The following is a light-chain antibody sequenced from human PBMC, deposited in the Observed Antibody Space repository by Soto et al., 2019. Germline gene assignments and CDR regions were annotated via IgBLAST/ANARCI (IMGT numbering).Light chain of an antibody. CDR3: TSHSSRSLYV. V-gene: IGLV2-14*03. CDR1: YSDVGGYTY. CDR2: DVT. J-gene: IGLJ1*01. Sequence: QSVLTQPASLSGSPGQSITISCTGTYSDVGGYTYVSWYQQHPGRAPKLLIYDVTQRPSGTSNRFSGSKSGNTASLTISGLQAEDEAEYYCTSHSSRSLYVFGTGTKVTV.